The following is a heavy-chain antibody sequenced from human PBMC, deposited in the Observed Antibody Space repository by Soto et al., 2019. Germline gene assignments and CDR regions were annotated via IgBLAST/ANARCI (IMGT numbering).Heavy chain of an antibody. CDR3: TTDITIFGVVHPPDYYYYMDV. J-gene: IGHJ6*03. Sequence: GGSLRLSCAASGFTFSNAWMSWVRQAPGKGLEWVGRIKSKTDGGTTDYAAPVKGRFTISRDDSKNTLYLQMNSLKTEDTAVYYCTTDITIFGVVHPPDYYYYMDVWGKGTTVTVSS. CDR1: GFTFSNAW. CDR2: IKSKTDGGTT. D-gene: IGHD3-3*01. V-gene: IGHV3-15*01.